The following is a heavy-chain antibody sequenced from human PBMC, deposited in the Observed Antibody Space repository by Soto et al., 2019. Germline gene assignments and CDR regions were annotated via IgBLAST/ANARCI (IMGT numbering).Heavy chain of an antibody. CDR2: IFHSLGA. Sequence: KTSETLPLTCTVSGGSTTSDYWSWIRQPPGKGLEWLGYIFHSLGAKYNPSLGSRGTISLDTSKNQLSLSLRSVTAADTAIYFCVRDLNGSGDYWGQGTLVTVSS. CDR3: VRDLNGSGDY. CDR1: GGSTTSDY. J-gene: IGHJ4*02. D-gene: IGHD3-10*01. V-gene: IGHV4-59*01.